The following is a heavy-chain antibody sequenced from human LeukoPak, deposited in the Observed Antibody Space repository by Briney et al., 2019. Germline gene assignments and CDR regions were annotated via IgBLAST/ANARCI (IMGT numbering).Heavy chain of an antibody. CDR2: IYHSGST. Sequence: PSETLSLTCTVSGYSISSGYYWGWIRQPPGKGLEWIGSIYHSGSTYYNPSLKSRVTISVDTSKNQFSLKLSSVTAADTAVYYCARVKVVVPLTYYFDYWGQGTLVTVSS. J-gene: IGHJ4*02. V-gene: IGHV4-38-2*02. CDR1: GYSISSGYY. D-gene: IGHD3-22*01. CDR3: ARVKVVVPLTYYFDY.